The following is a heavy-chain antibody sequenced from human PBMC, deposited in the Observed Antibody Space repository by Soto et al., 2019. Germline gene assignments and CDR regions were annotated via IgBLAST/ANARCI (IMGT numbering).Heavy chain of an antibody. CDR1: GFTFSHYA. V-gene: IGHV3-30-3*01. D-gene: IGHD3-22*01. CDR2: VSYDGTNQ. CDR3: ARGRVYYYDSTGYYSVDC. Sequence: QVQLVESGGGVVQPGRSLRVSCAASGFTFSHYAMHWVRQAPGKGQEWVAVVSYDGTNQFYADSVKGRFTISRASSKSTLYLKMNKSRDEATTGFYSARGRVYYYDSTGYYSVDCWGHGPRVNASS. J-gene: IGHJ4*01.